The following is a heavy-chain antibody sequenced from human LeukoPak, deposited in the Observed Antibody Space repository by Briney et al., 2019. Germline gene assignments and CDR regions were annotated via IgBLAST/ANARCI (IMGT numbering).Heavy chain of an antibody. CDR2: IHSSGST. CDR3: ARGGYYGSGNDFRFDP. V-gene: IGHV4-4*07. J-gene: IGHJ5*02. D-gene: IGHD3-10*01. Sequence: RASETLSLTCTVSGVSITSYYWTWIRQPAGQGLEWIGRIHSSGSTNYNPSLKSRVTISVDTSKNQFSLKLSSVTPADTAVYYCARGGYYGSGNDFRFDPWGQGTLVTVSS. CDR1: GVSITSYY.